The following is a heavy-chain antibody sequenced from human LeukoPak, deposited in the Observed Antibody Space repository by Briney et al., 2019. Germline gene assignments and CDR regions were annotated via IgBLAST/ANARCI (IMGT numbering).Heavy chain of an antibody. Sequence: GGSLRLSCAASGFTFDDYAMHWVRQVPGKGLEWVSGISWNSGNIGYADSVKGRFTISRDNAKNSLYLQMNSLRAEDTAVYYCARDGGIVGATSLLYFDYWGQGTLVTVSS. J-gene: IGHJ4*02. CDR2: ISWNSGNI. D-gene: IGHD1-26*01. CDR1: GFTFDDYA. CDR3: ARDGGIVGATSLLYFDY. V-gene: IGHV3-9*01.